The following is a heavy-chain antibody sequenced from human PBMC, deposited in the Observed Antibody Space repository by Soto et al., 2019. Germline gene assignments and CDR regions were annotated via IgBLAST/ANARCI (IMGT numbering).Heavy chain of an antibody. CDR1: GFTFSNAW. V-gene: IGHV3-15*01. Sequence: GGSLRLSCAASGFTFSNAWMSWVRQAPGGGLEWVGRIKRNIDGGTTDYAAPVKGRFAISRDDSNSILYLEMNSLRSGDTAVYYCTTVDAVVLNWGQGLLVTGSS. D-gene: IGHD2-2*01. CDR3: TTVDAVVLN. J-gene: IGHJ4*02. CDR2: IKRNIDGGTT.